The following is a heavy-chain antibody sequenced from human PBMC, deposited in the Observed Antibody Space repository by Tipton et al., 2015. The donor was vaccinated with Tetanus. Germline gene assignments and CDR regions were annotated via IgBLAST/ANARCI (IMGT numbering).Heavy chain of an antibody. D-gene: IGHD3-22*01. CDR2: IGSDKYT. Sequence: SLRLSCAASGFSFSTYTMNWARQAPGKGLEWVSSIGSDKYTYYLDSVKDRFAISRDNAKNSVYLQMNSLRAEDGAVYYCAKYSLNSQYYGTSGYRTFDPWGQGALVTVSS. J-gene: IGHJ5*02. V-gene: IGHV3-21*01. CDR3: AKYSLNSQYYGTSGYRTFDP. CDR1: GFSFSTYT.